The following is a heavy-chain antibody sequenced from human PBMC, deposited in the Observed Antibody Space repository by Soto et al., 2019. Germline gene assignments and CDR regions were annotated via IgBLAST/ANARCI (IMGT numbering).Heavy chain of an antibody. Sequence: ASVKVSCKASGYTFTGYYMHWVRQAPGQGLEWMGWINPNSGGTNYAQKFQGWVTMTRDTSISTAYMELSRLRSDDTAVYYCARDIAYCGGDCYGHDYYGMDVWGQGTTVTVSS. V-gene: IGHV1-2*04. CDR3: ARDIAYCGGDCYGHDYYGMDV. D-gene: IGHD2-21*02. CDR2: INPNSGGT. CDR1: GYTFTGYY. J-gene: IGHJ6*02.